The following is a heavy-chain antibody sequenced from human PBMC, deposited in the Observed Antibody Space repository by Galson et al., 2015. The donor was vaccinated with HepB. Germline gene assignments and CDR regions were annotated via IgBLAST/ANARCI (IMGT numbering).Heavy chain of an antibody. CDR3: ARDLVAVPAAIPSTGDY. V-gene: IGHV3-21*01. J-gene: IGHJ4*02. CDR2: ISSSSSYI. Sequence: SLRLSCAASGFTFSSYSMNWVRQAPGKGLEWVSSISSSSSYIYYADSVKGRFTISRDNAKNSLYLQMNSLRAEDTAVYYCARDLVAVPAAIPSTGDYWGQGTLVTVSS. D-gene: IGHD2-2*02. CDR1: GFTFSSYS.